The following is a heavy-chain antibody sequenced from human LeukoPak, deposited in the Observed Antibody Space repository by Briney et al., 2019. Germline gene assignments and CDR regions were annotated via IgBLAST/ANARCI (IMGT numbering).Heavy chain of an antibody. Sequence: GGSLRLSCAASGFTFSRYAMSWVRQAPGKGLAWVSTITGTGGSTYYADSVRGRFTISRDNSKNTLYLQMNSLRAEDTAVYYCAKLGNSNPLRLPFDYWGQGTLVTVSS. CDR3: AKLGNSNPLRLPFDY. V-gene: IGHV3-23*01. CDR1: GFTFSRYA. CDR2: ITGTGGST. J-gene: IGHJ4*02. D-gene: IGHD4-23*01.